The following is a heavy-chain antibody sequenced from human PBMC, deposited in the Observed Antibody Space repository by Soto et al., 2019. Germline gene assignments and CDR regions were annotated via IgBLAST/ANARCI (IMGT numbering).Heavy chain of an antibody. CDR2: MNPNSGNT. Sequence: ASVKLSCKASGYTFTSYDINWVRQANGQGLEWMGWMNPNSGNTGYAQKFQGRVTMTRNTSISTAYMELSSLRSEDTAVYYCARGVSYYDFWSGYYHDNWFDPWGQGTLVTVSS. CDR3: ARGVSYYDFWSGYYHDNWFDP. D-gene: IGHD3-3*01. J-gene: IGHJ5*02. CDR1: GYTFTSYD. V-gene: IGHV1-8*01.